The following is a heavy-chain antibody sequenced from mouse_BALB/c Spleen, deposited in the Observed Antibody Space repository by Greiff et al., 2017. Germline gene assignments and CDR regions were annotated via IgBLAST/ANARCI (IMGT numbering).Heavy chain of an antibody. V-gene: IGHV1-82*01. CDR1: GYAFSSSW. CDR2: IYPGDGDT. D-gene: IGHD1-1*01. Sequence: VKLMESGPELVKPGASVKISCKASGYAFSSSWMNWVKQRPGQGLEWIGRIYPGDGDTNYNGKFKGKATLTADKSSSTAYMQLSSLTSVDSAVYFCARKSNYYGSSYDYWGQGTTLTVSS. J-gene: IGHJ2*01. CDR3: ARKSNYYGSSYDY.